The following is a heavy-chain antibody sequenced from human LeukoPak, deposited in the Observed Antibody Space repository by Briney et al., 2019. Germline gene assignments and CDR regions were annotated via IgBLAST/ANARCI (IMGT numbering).Heavy chain of an antibody. V-gene: IGHV3-23*01. Sequence: GSLVLSCAASGFPFSSYAMSWVRRAPGKGLEWVSAISGSGGSTYYAASVKGRFTISRDNSKNTLYLQMNSLRAEDTAVYYCANPPDGYWGQGTLVTVSS. CDR3: ANPPDGY. CDR1: GFPFSSYA. D-gene: IGHD5-24*01. J-gene: IGHJ4*02. CDR2: ISGSGGST.